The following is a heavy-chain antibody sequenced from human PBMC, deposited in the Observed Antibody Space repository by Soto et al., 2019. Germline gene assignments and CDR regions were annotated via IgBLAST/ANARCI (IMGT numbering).Heavy chain of an antibody. CDR1: GYTFTSWY. V-gene: IGHV1-46*01. CDR2: INPSGGGT. Sequence: QVQLVQFGDEVKQPGASVKVSCKASGYTFTSWYIHWVRQATGQGLEWMGIINPSGGGTIYAQRFQGRISMTRDTSTSSVYMELSSLSMEDTAVYYCAKDYKAGTRNCGVDTCYPGIYWGQGTLLTVSP. CDR3: AKDYKAGTRNCGVDTCYPGIY. J-gene: IGHJ4*02. D-gene: IGHD2-21*02.